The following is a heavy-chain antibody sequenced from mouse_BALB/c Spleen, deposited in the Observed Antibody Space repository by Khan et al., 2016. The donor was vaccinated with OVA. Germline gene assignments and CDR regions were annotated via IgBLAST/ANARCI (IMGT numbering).Heavy chain of an antibody. CDR1: GYIFTSYW. J-gene: IGHJ2*01. CDR2: IHPGTDNT. D-gene: IGHD3-2*02. Sequence: QVHVKQSGAELVRPGASVKLSCKTSGYIFTSYWIHWVKQRSGQGLEWIARIHPGTDNTYFNEKLKDKATLTADKSSSTAYMQLSSLKSEDSAVYFCAREEALYYFDDWGQGTTLTVSS. V-gene: IGHV1-76*01. CDR3: AREEALYYFDD.